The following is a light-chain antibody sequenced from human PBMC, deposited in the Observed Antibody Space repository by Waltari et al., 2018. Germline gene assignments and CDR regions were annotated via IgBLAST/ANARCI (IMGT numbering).Light chain of an antibody. CDR2: GNS. J-gene: IGLJ2*01. V-gene: IGLV1-40*01. CDR3: QSYDSSLSGHVV. Sequence: QSVLTQPPSVSGAPGQRVTISCTGSSSNIGAGYDVHWYQQLPGTAPKLLSYGNSKRPSGVPDRFSGSKSGTSASLAITGLQAEDEADYYCQSYDSSLSGHVVFGGGTKLTVL. CDR1: SSNIGAGYD.